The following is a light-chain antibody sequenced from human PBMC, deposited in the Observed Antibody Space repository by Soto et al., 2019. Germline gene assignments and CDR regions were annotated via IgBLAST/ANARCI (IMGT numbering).Light chain of an antibody. CDR1: GSDVGGYNY. V-gene: IGLV2-14*01. CDR3: SSYTDSTTLV. Sequence: QSVLTQPASVSGSPGQSITISCTGTGSDVGGYNYVSWYQQHPGKAPKFIIYEVSNRPSGVSDRFSGSKSGNTASLTISGLQAEDEADYYCSSYTDSTTLVFGTGTKLTVL. CDR2: EVS. J-gene: IGLJ1*01.